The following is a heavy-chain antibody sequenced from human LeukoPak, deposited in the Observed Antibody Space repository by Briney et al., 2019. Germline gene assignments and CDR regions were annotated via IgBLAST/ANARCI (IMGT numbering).Heavy chain of an antibody. CDR2: INPNSGGT. CDR1: GYTFTCYY. V-gene: IGHV1-2*02. D-gene: IGHD3-10*01. Sequence: ASVKVSCKASGYTFTCYYMHWVRQAPGQGLEWMGWINPNSGGTNYAQRFQGRVTMTRDTSISTAYMELSSLRSDDTAVYYCARDRDYYGSGSRKNWFAPWGQGTLVTVSS. J-gene: IGHJ5*02. CDR3: ARDRDYYGSGSRKNWFAP.